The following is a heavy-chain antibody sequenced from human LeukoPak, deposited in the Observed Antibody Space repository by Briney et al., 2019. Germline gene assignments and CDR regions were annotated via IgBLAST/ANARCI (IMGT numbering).Heavy chain of an antibody. CDR3: AKDLYPGRDGYPGRFDY. V-gene: IGHV3-74*01. J-gene: IGHJ4*02. CDR1: GFTLSSYW. D-gene: IGHD5-24*01. Sequence: GGSLRLSCAASGFTLSSYWMHWVRQAPGKGLVWVSRIHSDGSSTTYADSVKGRFTISRDNAKNTLYLQMNSLRVEDTAVYYCAKDLYPGRDGYPGRFDYWGQGTLVTVSS. CDR2: IHSDGSST.